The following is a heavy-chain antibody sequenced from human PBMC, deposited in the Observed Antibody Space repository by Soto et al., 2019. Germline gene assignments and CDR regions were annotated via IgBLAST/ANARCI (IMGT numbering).Heavy chain of an antibody. CDR1: GGTFSSYA. CDR3: ARDGTRGYSYGTTTTFDY. V-gene: IGHV1-69*13. D-gene: IGHD5-18*01. J-gene: IGHJ4*02. CDR2: IIPIFGTA. Sequence: ASVRVSCKASGGTFSSYAISWVRQAPGQGLEWMGGIIPIFGTANYAQKFQGRVTITADESTSTAYMELSSLRSEDTAVYYCARDGTRGYSYGTTTTFDYWGQGTLVTVSS.